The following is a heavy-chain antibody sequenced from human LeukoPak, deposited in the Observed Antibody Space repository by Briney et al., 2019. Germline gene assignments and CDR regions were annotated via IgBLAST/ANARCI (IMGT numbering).Heavy chain of an antibody. CDR2: IIPIFGTP. D-gene: IGHD2-2*01. V-gene: IGHV1-69*01. CDR3: ARDPRVSGCSSTSCSKNWFDT. CDR1: GGIFRSYV. J-gene: IGHJ5*02. Sequence: SVKVSCKASGGIFRSYVMSWVRQAPGQGLEWMGGIIPIFGTPNYAQKFQGRVTITADESTSTAYMELSSLRFEDTAVYFCARDPRVSGCSSTSCSKNWFDTWGQGTLVTVSS.